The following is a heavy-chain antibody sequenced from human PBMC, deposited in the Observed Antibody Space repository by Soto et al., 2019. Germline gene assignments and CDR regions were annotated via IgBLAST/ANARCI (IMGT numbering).Heavy chain of an antibody. V-gene: IGHV1-2*04. J-gene: IGHJ5*02. D-gene: IGHD6-19*01. CDR3: ARGSTSGWYYVYNWFDP. Sequence: ASVKVSCKASVYTFTGYYMHWARQAPGQGLEWMGWINPNSGGTNYAQKFQGWVTMTRDTSISTAYMELSRLRSDDTAVYYSARGSTSGWYYVYNWFDPWGQGTLVTVSS. CDR1: VYTFTGYY. CDR2: INPNSGGT.